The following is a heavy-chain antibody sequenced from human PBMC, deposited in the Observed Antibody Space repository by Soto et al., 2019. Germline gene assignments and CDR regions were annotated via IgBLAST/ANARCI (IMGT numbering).Heavy chain of an antibody. D-gene: IGHD6-19*01. J-gene: IGHJ6*02. CDR3: ASWGSGWYDYYYGMDV. V-gene: IGHV1-8*01. Sequence: QVQLVQSGAEVKKPGASVKVSCKASGYTFTSYDINWVLQATGQGLEWMGWMNPNSGNTGYAQKFQGRVTMTRNTSISTAYMELSSLRSEDTAVYYCASWGSGWYDYYYGMDVWGQGTTVTVSS. CDR1: GYTFTSYD. CDR2: MNPNSGNT.